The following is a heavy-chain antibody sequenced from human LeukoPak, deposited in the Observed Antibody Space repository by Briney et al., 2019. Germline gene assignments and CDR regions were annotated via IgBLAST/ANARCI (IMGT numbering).Heavy chain of an antibody. CDR2: IKQDGSQE. V-gene: IGHV3-7*05. Sequence: GGSLRLSCTASGFSYSPYWMNWVRQAPGKGLEWVANIKQDGSQEFYLDSVKGRFSISRDNAKNSVYLQMNSLRVEDTAVYYCVRDSDRRSDCWGQGTLVTVSS. CDR1: GFSYSPYW. J-gene: IGHJ4*02. D-gene: IGHD3-22*01. CDR3: VRDSDRRSDC.